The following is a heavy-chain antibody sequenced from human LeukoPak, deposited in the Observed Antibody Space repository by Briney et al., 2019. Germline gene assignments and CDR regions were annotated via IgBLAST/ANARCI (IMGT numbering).Heavy chain of an antibody. V-gene: IGHV4-31*03. Sequence: SQTLSLTCTVSGGSISSGGYYWSWIRQHPGKGLEWIGYIYYSGSTYYNPSLKSRVTISVDTSKNQFSLKLSPVTAADTAVYYCARERGGFGVVMEVAFDIWAQGTMVTVSS. J-gene: IGHJ3*02. CDR3: ARERGGFGVVMEVAFDI. D-gene: IGHD3-3*01. CDR1: GGSISSGGYY. CDR2: IYYSGST.